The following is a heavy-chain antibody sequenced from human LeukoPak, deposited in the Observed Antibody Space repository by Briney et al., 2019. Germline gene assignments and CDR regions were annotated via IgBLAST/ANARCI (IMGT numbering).Heavy chain of an antibody. CDR1: GGSISSGDYY. Sequence: KSSQTLSLTCTVSGGSISSGDYYWSWIRQPPGKGLEWIGYIYYSGSTYYNPSLKSRVTISVDTSKNQSSLKLSSVTAADTAVYYCARQIWSGYYTDYYYYMDVWGKGTTVTVSS. D-gene: IGHD3-3*01. J-gene: IGHJ6*03. CDR3: ARQIWSGYYTDYYYYMDV. CDR2: IYYSGST. V-gene: IGHV4-30-4*08.